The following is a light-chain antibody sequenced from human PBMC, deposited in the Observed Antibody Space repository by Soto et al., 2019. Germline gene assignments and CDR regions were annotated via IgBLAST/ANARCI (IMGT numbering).Light chain of an antibody. Sequence: QSALTQPASVSGSPGQSITISCTGTSSDVGGYNYVSWYQQHPGKAPKIMIYEVSNRPSGVSNRFSGSKSGNTASLTISGLQAEVEADYYCCSYTSSRTLVFGGGTKLTVL. CDR2: EVS. V-gene: IGLV2-14*01. J-gene: IGLJ3*02. CDR3: CSYTSSRTLV. CDR1: SSDVGGYNY.